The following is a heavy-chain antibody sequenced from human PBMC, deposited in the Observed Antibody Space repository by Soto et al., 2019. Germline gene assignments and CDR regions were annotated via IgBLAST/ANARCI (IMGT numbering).Heavy chain of an antibody. J-gene: IGHJ4*02. CDR2: IYDSGST. CDR3: ARHMRAVAAPLAY. D-gene: IGHD6-19*01. CDR1: GGSVSSGDYF. V-gene: IGHV4-30-4*01. Sequence: SETLSLTCTVSGGSVSSGDYFWSWIRQPPGKGLEWIGYIYDSGSTHYNPSLKSRVTISVDPSKSQFSLNLTSVTPADTSVYYCARHMRAVAAPLAYWGQGTVVTVSS.